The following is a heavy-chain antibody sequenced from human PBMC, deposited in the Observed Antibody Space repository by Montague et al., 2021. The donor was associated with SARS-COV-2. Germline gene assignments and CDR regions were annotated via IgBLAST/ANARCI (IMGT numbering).Heavy chain of an antibody. CDR2: TYYRSKWYN. CDR1: GDSVSSNSAT. Sequence: CAISGDSVSSNSATWNWVRQSPSRGLEWLGRTYYRSKWYNDYAVXLRGRVTNNPDTSKNQFSLQLNSVTPEDTAIYYCTSGREGNYNVMDVWGQGTTVTVSS. V-gene: IGHV6-1*01. J-gene: IGHJ6*02. CDR3: TSGREGNYNVMDV. D-gene: IGHD1-1*01.